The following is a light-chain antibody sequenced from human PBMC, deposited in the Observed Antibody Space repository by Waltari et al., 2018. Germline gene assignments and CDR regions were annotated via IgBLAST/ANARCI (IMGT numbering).Light chain of an antibody. V-gene: IGKV1-5*03. Sequence: TCRTSQRVKNNWAWYQQKPGKAPKVLIHKASRLEGGVPSRFSGSGYGTEFTLTISSLQPDDFATYYCQEYDSLPVTFGGGTRVEIK. J-gene: IGKJ4*01. CDR1: QRVKNN. CDR2: KAS. CDR3: QEYDSLPVT.